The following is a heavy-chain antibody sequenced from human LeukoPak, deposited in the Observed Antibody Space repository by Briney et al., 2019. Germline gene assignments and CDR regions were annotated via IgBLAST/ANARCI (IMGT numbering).Heavy chain of an antibody. CDR1: GYTFTRYY. Sequence: GASVKVSCKASGYTFTRYYMHWVRQAPGKGLEWGSYISSSSSTIYYANSVKGRFTISRDNAKNSLYLQMNSLRAEDTAVYYCARENGEQLVHPTGNFDYWGQGTLVTVSS. CDR3: ARENGEQLVHPTGNFDY. V-gene: IGHV3-48*01. CDR2: ISSSSSTI. J-gene: IGHJ4*02. D-gene: IGHD6-13*01.